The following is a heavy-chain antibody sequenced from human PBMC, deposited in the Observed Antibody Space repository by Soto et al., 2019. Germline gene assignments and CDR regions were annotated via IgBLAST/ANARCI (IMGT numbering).Heavy chain of an antibody. J-gene: IGHJ3*02. Sequence: ASVKVSCKASGYTFTSYYMHWVRQAPGQGLEWMGIINPSGGSTSYAQKFQGRVTMTRDPSTSTVYMELSSLRSEDTAVYYCAREGTSRPYYYYSSGYLRPMSAFDIWGQGTMVTVSS. CDR1: GYTFTSYY. CDR3: AREGTSRPYYYYSSGYLRPMSAFDI. CDR2: INPSGGST. V-gene: IGHV1-46*01. D-gene: IGHD3-22*01.